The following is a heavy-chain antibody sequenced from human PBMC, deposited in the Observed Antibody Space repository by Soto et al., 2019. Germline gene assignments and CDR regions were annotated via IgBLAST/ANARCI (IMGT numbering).Heavy chain of an antibody. CDR2: IKSRASGYST. CDR1: GFMFSDAN. D-gene: IGHD1-1*01. J-gene: IGHJ4*02. CDR3: TGGNTGLCDH. V-gene: IGHV3-73*02. Sequence: EVQLVESGGGLVQPGGSLKLSCAASGFMFSDANIDWVRQAPGKGLEWVGRIKSRASGYSTTYAASVKGVFTMSRDDSMSTAFLQLNSLKIEDTAVYFCTGGNTGLCDHWGQGTLVTVSS.